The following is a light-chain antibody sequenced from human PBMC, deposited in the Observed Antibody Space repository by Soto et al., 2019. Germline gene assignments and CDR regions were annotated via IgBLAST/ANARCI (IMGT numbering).Light chain of an antibody. J-gene: IGLJ2*01. CDR2: DND. V-gene: IGLV1-51*01. CDR3: ATWDTRLGLVL. CDR1: SSNIGTNL. Sequence: QSVLTQPPSVSAAPGQKVSISCSGSSSNIGTNLVSWYQHVPGIAPKLLIYDNDRRVSGIPDRFSGSKSVTSATLGITGLQTGDEADYYCATWDTRLGLVLFGGGTKLTVL.